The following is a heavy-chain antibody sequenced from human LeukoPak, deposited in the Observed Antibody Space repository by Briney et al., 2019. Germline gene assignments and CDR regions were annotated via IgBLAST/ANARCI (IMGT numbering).Heavy chain of an antibody. Sequence: GESLKISCKGSGYSFTSYWIGWVRHMPGKGLEWMGIIYPGDSDTRYSPSFQGQVTISADKSISTAYLQWSSLKASDTAMYYCARRPGLDCSSTSCHNWSDPWGQGTLVTVSS. CDR2: IYPGDSDT. J-gene: IGHJ5*02. CDR3: ARRPGLDCSSTSCHNWSDP. CDR1: GYSFTSYW. D-gene: IGHD2-2*01. V-gene: IGHV5-51*01.